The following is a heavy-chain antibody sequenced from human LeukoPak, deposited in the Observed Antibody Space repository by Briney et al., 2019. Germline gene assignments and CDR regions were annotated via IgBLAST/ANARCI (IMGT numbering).Heavy chain of an antibody. J-gene: IGHJ4*02. V-gene: IGHV3-30-3*01. Sequence: GGSLRLSCAASGFTFSSYAMHWVRQAPGKGLEWVAVISYDGSNKYYADSVKGRFTISRDNSKNTLYLQMNSLRAGDTAVYYCARAGFRGAVYWGQGTLVTASS. CDR3: ARAGFRGAVY. CDR2: ISYDGSNK. CDR1: GFTFSSYA. D-gene: IGHD3-10*01.